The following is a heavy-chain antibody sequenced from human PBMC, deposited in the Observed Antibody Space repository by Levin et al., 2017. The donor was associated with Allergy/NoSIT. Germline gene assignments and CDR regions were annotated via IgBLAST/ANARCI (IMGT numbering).Heavy chain of an antibody. D-gene: IGHD2-15*01. CDR2: IKEDGSEG. Sequence: GESLKISCAASGFIFSDYWMTWVRQTPGKGLEWVANIKEDGSEGFYVDSVKGRFTVSRDKAGKSVFLQMNSLRAGDTAVYYCASLGSVVTSNGALDYWGQGALVTVSS. CDR3: ASLGSVVTSNGALDY. J-gene: IGHJ4*02. CDR1: GFIFSDYW. V-gene: IGHV3-7*01.